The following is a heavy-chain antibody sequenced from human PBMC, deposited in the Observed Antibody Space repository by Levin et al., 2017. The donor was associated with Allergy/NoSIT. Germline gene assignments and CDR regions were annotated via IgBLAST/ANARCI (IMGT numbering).Heavy chain of an antibody. CDR2: INPNSGGT. V-gene: IGHV1-2*02. CDR1: GYTFTGYY. Sequence: ASVKVSCKASGYTFTGYYMHWVRQAPGQGLEWMGWINPNSGGTNYAQKFQGRVTMTRDTSISTAYMELSRLRSDDTAVYYCAREYYDILTGYDNVFDYWGQGTLVTVSS. D-gene: IGHD3-9*01. J-gene: IGHJ4*02. CDR3: AREYYDILTGYDNVFDY.